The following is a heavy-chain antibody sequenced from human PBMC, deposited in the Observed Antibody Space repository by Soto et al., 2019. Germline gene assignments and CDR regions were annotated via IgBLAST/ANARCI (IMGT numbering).Heavy chain of an antibody. CDR1: GGTFRSYA. CDR3: ARDLLDCSSTSCYGRFDP. Sequence: VKVSCKASGGTFRSYAISWVRQAPGQGLEWMGGIIPIFGTANYAQKFQGRVTITADESTSTAYMELSSLRSEDTAVYYCARDLLDCSSTSCYGRFDPWGQGTLVTVSS. CDR2: IIPIFGTA. D-gene: IGHD2-2*01. V-gene: IGHV1-69*01. J-gene: IGHJ5*02.